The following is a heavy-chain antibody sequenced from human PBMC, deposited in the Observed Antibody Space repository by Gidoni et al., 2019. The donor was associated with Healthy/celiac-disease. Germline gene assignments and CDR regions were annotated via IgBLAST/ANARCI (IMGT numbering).Heavy chain of an antibody. CDR3: AKDLLVGATTFDY. J-gene: IGHJ4*02. V-gene: IGHV3-23*01. D-gene: IGHD1-26*01. CDR1: GFTFSSYA. CDR2: IIGSGGST. Sequence: EGQLLESGGGLVQPGGSLRLSCAASGFTFSSYAMSWVRQAPGKGLEWVSAIIGSGGSTYYADSVKGRFTISRDNSKNTLYLQMNSLRAEDTAVYYCAKDLLVGATTFDYWGQGTLVTVSS.